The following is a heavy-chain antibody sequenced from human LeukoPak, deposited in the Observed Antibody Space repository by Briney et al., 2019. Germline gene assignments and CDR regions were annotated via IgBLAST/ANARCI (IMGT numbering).Heavy chain of an antibody. V-gene: IGHV4-39*01. J-gene: IGHJ4*02. CDR3: AALRSGTIFGVVIIPYFDY. D-gene: IGHD3-3*01. CDR1: GGSISSSSYY. CDR2: IYYSGST. Sequence: SETLSLTCTVSGGSISSSSYYRGWIRQPPGKGLEWIGSIYYSGSTYYNPSLKSRVTISVDTSKNQFSLKLSSVTAADTAVYYCAALRSGTIFGVVIIPYFDYWGQGTLVTVSS.